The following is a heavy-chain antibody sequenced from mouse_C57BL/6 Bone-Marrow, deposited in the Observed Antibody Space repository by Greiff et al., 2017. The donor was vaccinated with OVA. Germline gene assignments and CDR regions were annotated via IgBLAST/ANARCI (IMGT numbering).Heavy chain of an antibody. CDR1: GYTFTSYG. CDR3: ARWNIYGNYDWFAY. CDR2: IYPRSGNT. V-gene: IGHV1-81*01. Sequence: VMLVESGAELARPGASVKLSCKASGYTFTSYGISWVKQRTGQGLEWIGEIYPRSGNTYYNEKFKGKATLTADKSSSTAYMELRSLTSEDSALYFCARWNIYGNYDWFAYWGQGTLVTVSA. D-gene: IGHD2-1*01. J-gene: IGHJ3*01.